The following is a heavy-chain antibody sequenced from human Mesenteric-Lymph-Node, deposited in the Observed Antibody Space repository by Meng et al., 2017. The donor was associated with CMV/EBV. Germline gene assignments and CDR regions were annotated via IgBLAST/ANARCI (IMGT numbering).Heavy chain of an antibody. CDR2: IKQDGSEK. CDR1: GFTFSSYW. V-gene: IGHV3-7*01. Sequence: GGSLRLSCAASGFTFSSYWMSWVRQAPGKGLEWVANIKQDGSEKYYVDSVKGRFTISRDNAKNSLYLQLDSLRVEDTALYYCTRDVSSDAFDIWGQGTMVTVSS. CDR3: TRDVSSDAFDI. J-gene: IGHJ3*02. D-gene: IGHD6-25*01.